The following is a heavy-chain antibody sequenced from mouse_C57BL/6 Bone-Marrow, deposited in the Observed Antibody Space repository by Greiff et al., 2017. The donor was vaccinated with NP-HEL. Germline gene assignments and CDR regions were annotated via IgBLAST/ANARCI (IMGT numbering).Heavy chain of an antibody. Sequence: EVQLQQSGPELVKPGASVKISCAASGYSFSGYYMHWVQQSPGNILDWIGYINPYNGVSSYQQKFKGKSTLTVDKSSSTAYMEIRSLTSEDSAVYYCATLCDAMDYRGQGTSVTVSS. CDR1: GYSFSGYY. CDR3: ATLCDAMDY. J-gene: IGHJ4*01. V-gene: IGHV1-31*01. CDR2: INPYNGVS. D-gene: IGHD6-5*01.